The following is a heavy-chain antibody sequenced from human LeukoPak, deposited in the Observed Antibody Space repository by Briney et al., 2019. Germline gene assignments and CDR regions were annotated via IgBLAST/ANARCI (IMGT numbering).Heavy chain of an antibody. V-gene: IGHV4-39*07. CDR2: IHYTGST. CDR1: GGSISSSSDC. Sequence: PSETLSLTCTVSGGSISSSSDCWGWIRQPPGKGLEWIGSIHYTGSTYYNPSLKSRVTISVDTSKNQFSLKLSFVTAADTAVYYCTSDFHARFDPWGQGTLVTVSS. J-gene: IGHJ5*02. CDR3: TSDFHARFDP.